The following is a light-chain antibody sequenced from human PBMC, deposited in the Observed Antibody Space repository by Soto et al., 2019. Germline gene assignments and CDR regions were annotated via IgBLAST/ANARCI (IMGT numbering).Light chain of an antibody. Sequence: QSALTQPPSVSAAPGQKVTISCSGSSSNIGNNYVSWYQQLPGTAPKVLIYDNNSRPSGIPDRFSGSKSGTSATLGITGLQTGDEADYYCGTWDNSLSAYVFGTGTKVTV. CDR1: SSNIGNNY. J-gene: IGLJ1*01. CDR2: DNN. V-gene: IGLV1-51*01. CDR3: GTWDNSLSAYV.